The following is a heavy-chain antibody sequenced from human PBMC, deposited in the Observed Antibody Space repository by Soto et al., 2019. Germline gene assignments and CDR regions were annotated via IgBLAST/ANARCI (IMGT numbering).Heavy chain of an antibody. J-gene: IGHJ6*02. V-gene: IGHV3-23*01. CDR2: ISGSGGST. CDR3: AKEGTVTTGYYYYGMDV. CDR1: GFTFSSYA. Sequence: PGGSLRLSCAASGFTFSSYAMSWVRQAPGKGLEWVSAISGSGGSTYYADSVKGRFTISRDNSKNTLYLQMNSLRAEDTAVYYCAKEGTVTTGYYYYGMDVWGQRNTVTVSS. D-gene: IGHD4-17*01.